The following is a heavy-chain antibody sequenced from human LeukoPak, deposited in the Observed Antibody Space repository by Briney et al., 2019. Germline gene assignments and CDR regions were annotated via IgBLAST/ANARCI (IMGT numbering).Heavy chain of an antibody. CDR3: ARAPGSAYYPYYYMDV. D-gene: IGHD6-19*01. J-gene: IGHJ6*03. CDR2: IYDTGST. V-gene: IGHV4-59*01. Sequence: PSETLSLTCAVYGGSFSGYYWSWIRQPPGKGLEWIGYIYDTGSTNYNPSLKGRVTISVDTSKNQFSLNLNSVTAADTAEYYCARAPGSAYYPYYYMDVWGKGTTVTVSS. CDR1: GGSFSGYY.